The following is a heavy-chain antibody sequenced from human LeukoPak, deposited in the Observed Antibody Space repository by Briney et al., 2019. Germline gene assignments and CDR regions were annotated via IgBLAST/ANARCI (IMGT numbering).Heavy chain of an antibody. D-gene: IGHD3-9*01. V-gene: IGHV3-21*06. CDR3: AKDSLRYFDWLLRDDAFDI. CDR1: GFTFSSYS. CDR2: ISSSSSYI. J-gene: IGHJ3*02. Sequence: GGSLRLSCAASGFTFSSYSMNWVRQAPGKGLEWVSSISSSSSYIYYADSVKGRFTISRDNAENSLYLQMNSLRAEDTAVYYCAKDSLRYFDWLLRDDAFDIWGQGTMVTVSS.